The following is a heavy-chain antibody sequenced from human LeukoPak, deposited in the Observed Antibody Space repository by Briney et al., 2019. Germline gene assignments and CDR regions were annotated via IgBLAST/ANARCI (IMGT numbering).Heavy chain of an antibody. CDR2: IIPIFGTA. CDR3: ARTPLRSPYYFDY. J-gene: IGHJ4*02. Sequence: SVKVSCRASGGTLTTHAISWVRQAPGQGLEWMGGIIPIFGTANYAQKFQGRVTITADESTSTAYMELSSLRSEDTAVYYCARTPLRSPYYFDYWGQGTLVTVSS. D-gene: IGHD3-3*01. V-gene: IGHV1-69*01. CDR1: GGTLTTHA.